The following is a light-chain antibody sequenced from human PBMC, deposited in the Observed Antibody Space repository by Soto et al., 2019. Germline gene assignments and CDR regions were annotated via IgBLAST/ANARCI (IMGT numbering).Light chain of an antibody. CDR2: DGS. Sequence: EIVLTQSPATLSVSPGERVTLSCRASQNLHSFLNWYQQRPGQAPRPLIYDGSKRAAGVPDRISGDGSGTDYTLTISSLEPEDFAVYYCQQRTRWPMTFGQGTRLGI. J-gene: IGKJ5*01. CDR3: QQRTRWPMT. CDR1: QNLHSF. V-gene: IGKV3-11*01.